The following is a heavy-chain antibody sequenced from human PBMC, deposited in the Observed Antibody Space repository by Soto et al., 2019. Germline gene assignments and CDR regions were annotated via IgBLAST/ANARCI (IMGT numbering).Heavy chain of an antibody. Sequence: EVQLVESGGGLIQPGGSRRLSCAAAGFTVSSNYMSWVRQAPGKGLEWVSVMYSGGSTYYAGSIKGRFTISRDNSKNTLYLQMNSLRAEDTAVYYCARDRVESGYPEYFQHWGQGTLVTVSS. CDR3: ARDRVESGYPEYFQH. CDR1: GFTVSSNY. D-gene: IGHD3-22*01. V-gene: IGHV3-53*01. CDR2: MYSGGST. J-gene: IGHJ1*01.